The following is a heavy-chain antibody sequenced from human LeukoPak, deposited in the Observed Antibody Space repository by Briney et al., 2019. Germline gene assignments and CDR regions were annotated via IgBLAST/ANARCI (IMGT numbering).Heavy chain of an antibody. CDR3: VRDWEWKAARNLFDP. Sequence: ASVKVSCKASGYSFINYGISWVRQACGQGLEWMGWTSGDNVNTYYAQKFLGRVIMTTETSTTTAYMELRSLRPDDTAVYYCVRDWEWKAARNLFDPWGQGTRVTVSS. CDR2: TSGDNVNT. D-gene: IGHD6-6*01. CDR1: GYSFINYG. J-gene: IGHJ5*02. V-gene: IGHV1-18*01.